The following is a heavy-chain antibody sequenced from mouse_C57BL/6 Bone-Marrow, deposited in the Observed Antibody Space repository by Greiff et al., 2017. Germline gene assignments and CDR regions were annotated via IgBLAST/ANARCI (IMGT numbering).Heavy chain of an antibody. CDR2: INPGSGGT. J-gene: IGHJ2*01. D-gene: IGHD1-1*01. CDR1: GYAFTNYL. Sequence: VQLQQSGAELVRPGTSVKVSCKASGYAFTNYLIEWVKQRPGQGLEWIGVINPGSGGTNYNEKFKGKATLTADKSSSTAYMQLSSLTSEDSAVYFCARDDGRVDFDYWGQGTTLTVSS. V-gene: IGHV1-54*01. CDR3: ARDDGRVDFDY.